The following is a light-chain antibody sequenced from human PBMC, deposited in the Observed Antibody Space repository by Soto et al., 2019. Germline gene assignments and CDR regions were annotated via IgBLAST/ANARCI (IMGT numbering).Light chain of an antibody. CDR2: EVT. Sequence: QSALTQPASVSGSPGQSITISCTGTSGDIGSYNRVSWYQQHPGKAPKLIIYEVTDRPSGVSNRFSGSKSGNTDSLTISGLQAEDEAEYYCRSYTNINTRACVFGTGTKRTVL. CDR1: SGDIGSYNR. V-gene: IGLV2-14*01. J-gene: IGLJ1*01. CDR3: RSYTNINTRACV.